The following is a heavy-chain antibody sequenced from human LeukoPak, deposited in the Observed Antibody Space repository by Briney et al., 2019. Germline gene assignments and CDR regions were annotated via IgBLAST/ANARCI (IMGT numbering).Heavy chain of an antibody. J-gene: IGHJ6*02. CDR1: GFTFSSYT. D-gene: IGHD3-10*01. CDR2: ISSSSTYI. V-gene: IGHV3-21*06. Sequence: GGSLRLSCAASGFTFSSYTMNWVRQAPGKGLEWVSSISSSSTYIYHAESVKGRFTISRDNAKNSLYLQMNSLGAEDTAVYYCARAYASGSYYRGLDVWGQGTTVTVSS. CDR3: ARAYASGSYYRGLDV.